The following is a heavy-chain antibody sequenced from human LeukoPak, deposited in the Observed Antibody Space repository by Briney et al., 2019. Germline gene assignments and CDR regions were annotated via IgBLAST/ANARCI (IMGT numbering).Heavy chain of an antibody. CDR3: ARLNYYNSSGSYYYYYYYMDV. Sequence: PGGSLRLSCAASGFTFSSYCMNWVRQAPGKGLEWVSYISSSSSTIYYADSVKGRFTISRDNAKNSLYLQMNSLRAEDTAVYYCARLNYYNSSGSYYYYYYYMDVWGKGTTVTVSS. D-gene: IGHD3-22*01. CDR2: ISSSSSTI. CDR1: GFTFSSYC. J-gene: IGHJ6*03. V-gene: IGHV3-48*01.